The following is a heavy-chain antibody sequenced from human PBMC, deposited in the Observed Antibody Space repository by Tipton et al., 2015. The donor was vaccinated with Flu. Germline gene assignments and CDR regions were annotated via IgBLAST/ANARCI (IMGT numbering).Heavy chain of an antibody. Sequence: QLVQSGAEVKEPGSSVKVSCKTSGGTFGNYAINWVRQAPGQGLEWMGGIIPFIGTANYAQKFQGRVTISADRSTRTVYMELSSLRSDDTAVYFCATRTPTYGDAFNFWGQGTMVSVSS. CDR3: ATRTPTYGDAFNF. CDR1: GGTFGNYA. CDR2: IIPFIGTA. D-gene: IGHD1-14*01. V-gene: IGHV1-69*06. J-gene: IGHJ3*01.